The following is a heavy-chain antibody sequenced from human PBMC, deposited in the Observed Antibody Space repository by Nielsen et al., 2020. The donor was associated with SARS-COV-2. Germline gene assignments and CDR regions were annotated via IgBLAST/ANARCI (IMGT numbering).Heavy chain of an antibody. V-gene: IGHV3-7*03. Sequence: GESLKISCAASGFTFSSYWMSWVRQAPGKGLEWVANIKQDGSEKYYVDSVKGRFTISRDNAKNSLYLQMNSLRAEDTAVYYCASEGVGYCSSTSCHRYYYGMDVWGQETTVTVSS. CDR3: ASEGVGYCSSTSCHRYYYGMDV. J-gene: IGHJ6*02. CDR1: GFTFSSYW. CDR2: IKQDGSEK. D-gene: IGHD2-2*01.